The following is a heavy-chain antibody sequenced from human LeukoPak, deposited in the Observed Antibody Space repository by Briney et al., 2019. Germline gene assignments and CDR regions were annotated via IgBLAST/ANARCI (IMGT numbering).Heavy chain of an antibody. CDR1: GGSITSSSYY. CDR2: IYYSGTT. Sequence: SETLSLTCTVSGGSITSSSYYWGWIRQPPGKGLDWIASIYYSGTTYYNPSLKSRVTISVDTSKNQFSLTLSSVTAADTAVYYCARQGYRYGNDDYWGQGTLATVSS. CDR3: ARQGYRYGNDDY. J-gene: IGHJ4*02. D-gene: IGHD5-18*01. V-gene: IGHV4-39*01.